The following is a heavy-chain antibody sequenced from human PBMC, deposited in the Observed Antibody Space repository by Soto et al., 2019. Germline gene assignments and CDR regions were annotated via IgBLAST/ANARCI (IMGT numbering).Heavy chain of an antibody. CDR2: ISYAGSNK. CDR1: GFTFTSSA. Sequence: QVQLVESGGGVVQPGRSLRLSCAASGFTFTSSAMLWVRQAPGKGVEWVALISYAGSNKYYADSVEGGFTISRDNSKNTLYLQMNSLRADDTAVYYCARDPYRSSWYDYWGQGTLVTVSS. D-gene: IGHD6-13*01. CDR3: ARDPYRSSWYDY. V-gene: IGHV3-30-3*01. J-gene: IGHJ4*02.